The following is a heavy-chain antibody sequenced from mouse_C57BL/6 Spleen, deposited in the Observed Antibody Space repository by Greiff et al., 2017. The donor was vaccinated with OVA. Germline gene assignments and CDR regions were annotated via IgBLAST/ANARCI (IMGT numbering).Heavy chain of an antibody. J-gene: IGHJ3*01. CDR2: IYPGSGST. CDR3: ARREFTTVVAEGFAY. Sequence: QVQLQQPGAELVKPGASVKMSCKASGYTFTSYWITWVKQRPGQGLEWIGDIYPGSGSTNYTEKFKSKATLTVDTSSSTAYMQLSSLTSEDSAVYYCARREFTTVVAEGFAYWGQGTLVTVSA. D-gene: IGHD1-1*01. V-gene: IGHV1-55*01. CDR1: GYTFTSYW.